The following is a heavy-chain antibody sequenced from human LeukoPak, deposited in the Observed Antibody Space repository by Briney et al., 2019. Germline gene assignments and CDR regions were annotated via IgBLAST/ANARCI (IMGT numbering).Heavy chain of an antibody. V-gene: IGHV4-39*07. J-gene: IGHJ4*02. CDR2: IYYSGST. Sequence: PSETLSLTCTVSGGSISSSSYYWGWLRQPPGKGLEWIGSIYYSGSTYYNPSLKSRVTISVDTSKNQFSLRLSSVTAADTAVYYCARDTDYYGPNYFGYWGQGALVTVSS. CDR3: ARDTDYYGPNYFGY. CDR1: GGSISSSSYY. D-gene: IGHD3-10*01.